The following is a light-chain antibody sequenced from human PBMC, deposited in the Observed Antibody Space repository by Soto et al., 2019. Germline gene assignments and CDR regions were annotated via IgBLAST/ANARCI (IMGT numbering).Light chain of an antibody. V-gene: IGLV7-43*01. J-gene: IGLJ2*01. CDR1: TGAVTSDYF. Sequence: QAVVTQEPSLTVSPGVTVTLTCACSTGAVTSDYFPNWFQQKPGQAPRALIYKVNNRHSWTPARFSGSLLGGKAALTLSAVQPEDEADYYCLLFYGGVHIFGGGTKLTVL. CDR3: LLFYGGVHI. CDR2: KVN.